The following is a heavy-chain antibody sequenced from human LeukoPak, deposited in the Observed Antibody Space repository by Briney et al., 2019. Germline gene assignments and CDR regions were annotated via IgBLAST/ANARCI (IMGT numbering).Heavy chain of an antibody. CDR2: IRYDGNKK. Sequence: GGSLRLSCAASGFTFRHYGMHWARQAPRSGLEWVAFIRYDGNKKYYVDSGKGRFTVSRDNSKNTLYLQLNSLRAEDTAVYYCAKVAEYGDNDAFDIWGQGTMVTVSS. V-gene: IGHV3-30*02. CDR3: AKVAEYGDNDAFDI. CDR1: GFTFRHYG. J-gene: IGHJ3*02. D-gene: IGHD4-17*01.